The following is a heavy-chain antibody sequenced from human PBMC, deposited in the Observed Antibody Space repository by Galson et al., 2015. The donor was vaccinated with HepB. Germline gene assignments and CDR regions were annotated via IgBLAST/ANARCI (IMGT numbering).Heavy chain of an antibody. D-gene: IGHD4-23*01. J-gene: IGHJ2*01. CDR2: IWYDGSNK. CDR1: GFVFTNYA. V-gene: IGHV3-33*01. Sequence: SLRLSCAASGFVFTNYAMHWVRQAPGKGLEWVTVIWYDGSNKYYADSVEGRFTISRDNTKNTLYLQMNSLRAEDTATYYCARDAKMFFEYGDNVGWHFDLWGRGTLVTVSS. CDR3: ARDAKMFFEYGDNVGWHFDL.